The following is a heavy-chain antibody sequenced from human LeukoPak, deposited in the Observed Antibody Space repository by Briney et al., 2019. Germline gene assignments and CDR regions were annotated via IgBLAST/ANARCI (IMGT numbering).Heavy chain of an antibody. J-gene: IGHJ4*02. CDR1: GGTFSSYA. CDR2: ISAYNGNT. Sequence: ASVKVSCKASGGTFSSYAITWVRQAPGQGLEWMGWISAYNGNTNYAQKLQGRVTMTTDTSTSTAYMELRSLRSDDTAVYYCARIRRDGYNIDYWGQGTLVTVSS. V-gene: IGHV1-18*01. D-gene: IGHD5-24*01. CDR3: ARIRRDGYNIDY.